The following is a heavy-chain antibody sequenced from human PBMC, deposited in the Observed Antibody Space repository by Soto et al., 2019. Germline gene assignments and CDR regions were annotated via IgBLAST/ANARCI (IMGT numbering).Heavy chain of an antibody. J-gene: IGHJ6*02. D-gene: IGHD5-12*01. CDR3: ARDLIPRATYYYYGMDV. CDR2: ITPFNGNT. V-gene: IGHV1-45*02. Sequence: GASVKVSCKASGYTFTYRYLHWVRQAPGQALEWMGWITPFNGNTNYAQKFQDRVTITRDTSASTAYMELSSLRSEDTAVYYCARDLIPRATYYYYGMDVWGQGTTVTVSS. CDR1: GYTFTYRY.